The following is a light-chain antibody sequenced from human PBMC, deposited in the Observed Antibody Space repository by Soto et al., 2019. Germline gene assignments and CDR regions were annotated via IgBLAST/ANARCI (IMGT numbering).Light chain of an antibody. J-gene: IGKJ4*01. Sequence: EIVLTQSPAALSLSPGERATLSCRASESISRYLVWYQQKPGQAPRLLIYEASNRATGIPVRFSGSGSGTDFTLTISSREPEDSAVYYCQQRGSFPLTFGGGTKVDIK. CDR1: ESISRY. CDR2: EAS. V-gene: IGKV3-11*01. CDR3: QQRGSFPLT.